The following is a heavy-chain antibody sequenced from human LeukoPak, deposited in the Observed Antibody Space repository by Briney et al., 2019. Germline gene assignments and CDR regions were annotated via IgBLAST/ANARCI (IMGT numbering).Heavy chain of an antibody. CDR2: IKEDGSEK. V-gene: IGHV3-7*01. Sequence: GSLRPSFGAPGFSFSNFWMSWGRQAPGKGLEWVADIKEDGSEKHYVDSVKGRLTISKDNAKNSLHLQMNSLRAEDTAVYYCARDRGSNYGGAFDYWGQGTLVTVSS. D-gene: IGHD4-11*01. J-gene: IGHJ4*02. CDR3: ARDRGSNYGGAFDY. CDR1: GFSFSNFW.